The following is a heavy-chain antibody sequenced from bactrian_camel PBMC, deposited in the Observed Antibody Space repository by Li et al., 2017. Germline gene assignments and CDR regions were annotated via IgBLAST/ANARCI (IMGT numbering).Heavy chain of an antibody. J-gene: IGHJ4*01. CDR3: AATSSIRPWVPSSLWWQPPLYNY. CDR2: ITRDGAT. CDR1: GLPYRSYC. D-gene: IGHD7*01. Sequence: VQLVESGGGSVQPGGSLRLSCVTSGLPYRSYCMAWLRQGADQEGEIVATITRDGATTYAESAKGRFTISQANAENTVFLQMSSLKPEDSAVYSCAATSSIRPWVPSSLWWQPPLYNYWGQGTQVTVS. V-gene: IGHV3S53*01.